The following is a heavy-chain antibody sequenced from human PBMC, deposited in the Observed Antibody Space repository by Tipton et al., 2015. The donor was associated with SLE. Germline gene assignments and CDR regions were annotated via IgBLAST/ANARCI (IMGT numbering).Heavy chain of an antibody. V-gene: IGHV4-59*11. Sequence: TLSLTCTVSGDSISSHYWGWIRQPPGKALEWIGYVSYSGTTNYNPPFRSRVTVSVDTSKNQFSLKLTSVTDADTAIYYCARNKATPDYWGQGTLVTVSS. J-gene: IGHJ4*02. CDR1: GDSISSHY. CDR2: VSYSGTT. CDR3: ARNKATPDY. D-gene: IGHD4-23*01.